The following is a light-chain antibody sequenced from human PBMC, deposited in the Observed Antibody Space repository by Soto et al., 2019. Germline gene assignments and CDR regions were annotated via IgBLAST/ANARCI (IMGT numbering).Light chain of an antibody. V-gene: IGKV1-5*01. CDR3: KQSSAFPLT. CDR1: QSISGG. J-gene: IGKJ4*01. CDR2: DAS. Sequence: IQLTQSPSTLSASVGDRVSITCRASQSISGGLAWYQKKPEKAPRLLIYDASNLQSGVPSTFSGSGSGTEFTLTISSLQPEDFATYFCKQSSAFPLTFGGGTKVDIK.